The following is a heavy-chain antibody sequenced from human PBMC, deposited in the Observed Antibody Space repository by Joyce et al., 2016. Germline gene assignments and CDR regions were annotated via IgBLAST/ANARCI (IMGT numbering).Heavy chain of an antibody. CDR1: GGDFSNYA. CDR2: ISPICGAA. V-gene: IGHV1-69*12. Sequence: QVLLVQSGAAVKRLGSSLRVSCKSSGGDFSNYAVNWVRQAPGQRIEWMGGISPICGAAKYAEDFQGRVTLTADESTRTAYLELGSLTSADTAVYYCARGGTSSEHYFFYTLDVWGPGTTVIVSS. D-gene: IGHD1-14*01. J-gene: IGHJ6*02. CDR3: ARGGTSSEHYFFYTLDV.